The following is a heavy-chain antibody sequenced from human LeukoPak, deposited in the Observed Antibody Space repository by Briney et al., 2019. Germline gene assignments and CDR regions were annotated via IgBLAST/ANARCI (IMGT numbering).Heavy chain of an antibody. CDR3: AREKGRGVISPYFDY. D-gene: IGHD3-10*01. V-gene: IGHV3-48*03. CDR2: ISSSGSTI. Sequence: GGSLRLSCAASGFTFRSYEMNWVRQAPGKGLEWVPYISSSGSTIYYADSVKGRFTISRDNAKNSLYLQMNSLRAEDTAVYYCAREKGRGVISPYFDYWGHGVLVTVSS. J-gene: IGHJ4*01. CDR1: GFTFRSYE.